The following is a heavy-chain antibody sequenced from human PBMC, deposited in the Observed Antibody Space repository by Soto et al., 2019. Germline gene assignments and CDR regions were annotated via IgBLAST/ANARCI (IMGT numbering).Heavy chain of an antibody. J-gene: IGHJ6*02. V-gene: IGHV1-69*19. CDR1: GGTFSSYA. CDR2: IIPIFGTA. CDR3: AVRTMTSTYYSQERRYYYGMDV. D-gene: IGHD2-15*01. Sequence: QVQLVQSGAEVKKPGSSVKVSCKASGGTFSSYAISWVRQAPGQGLEWMGGIIPIFGTANYAQKFQGRVTITADESTSTAYMELSSRKSEDTAVYYCAVRTMTSTYYSQERRYYYGMDVWGQGTTVTVSS.